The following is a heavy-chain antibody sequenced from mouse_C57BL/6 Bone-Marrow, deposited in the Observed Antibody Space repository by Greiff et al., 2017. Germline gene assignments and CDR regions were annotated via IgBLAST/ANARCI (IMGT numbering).Heavy chain of an antibody. CDR1: GFTFTDYY. CDR3: ARYKGFYAMDY. Sequence: DVKLVESGGGLVQPGGSLSLSCAASGFTFTDYYMSWVRQPPGKALEWLGFIRNKANGYTTEYSASVKGRFTISRDNSQSILYLQMNALRAEDSATYYCARYKGFYAMDYWGQGTSVTVSS. CDR2: IRNKANGYTT. V-gene: IGHV7-3*01. D-gene: IGHD3-3*01. J-gene: IGHJ4*01.